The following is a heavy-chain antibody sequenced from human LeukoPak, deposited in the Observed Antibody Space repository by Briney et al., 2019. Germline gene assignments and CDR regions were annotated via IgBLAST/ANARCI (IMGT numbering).Heavy chain of an antibody. Sequence: SETLSLTCAVYGGSFSVYYWSWIRQPPGKGLEWIGEINHSGSTNYNPSLKSRVNISVDTSKNQFSLKLSSVTAADTAVYYCARRARSNPPDYWGQGTLVTVSS. CDR2: INHSGST. CDR1: GGSFSVYY. V-gene: IGHV4-34*01. CDR3: ARRARSNPPDY. D-gene: IGHD4-11*01. J-gene: IGHJ4*02.